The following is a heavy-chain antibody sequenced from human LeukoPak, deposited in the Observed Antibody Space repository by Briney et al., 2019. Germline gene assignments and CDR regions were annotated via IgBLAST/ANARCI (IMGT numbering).Heavy chain of an antibody. Sequence: SETLSLTCTVCGGSLSSYYWRCIRHPPGKALGGIGNIYPSGSTNDNPSLESRVTISVDTSKTQFSLKLTSVTAADTAVYYCARVRGYSYDYWGQGTLVTVSS. CDR1: GGSLSSYY. CDR2: IYPSGST. J-gene: IGHJ4*02. D-gene: IGHD5-18*01. CDR3: ARVRGYSYDY. V-gene: IGHV4-4*08.